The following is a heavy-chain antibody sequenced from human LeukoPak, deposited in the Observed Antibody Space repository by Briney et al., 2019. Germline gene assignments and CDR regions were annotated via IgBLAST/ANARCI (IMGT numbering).Heavy chain of an antibody. J-gene: IGHJ2*01. Sequence: PGGSLRLSCAASGFTFRDYYMHWIRQAPGKGLEWISYISDSGSDISYADSVKGRFTISRDNAKNSLSLQMNSLRAEDTAVYYCARDFPLGYCTNGVCDYWYFDLWGRGTLVTVSS. CDR1: GFTFRDYY. D-gene: IGHD2-8*01. CDR2: ISDSGSDI. CDR3: ARDFPLGYCTNGVCDYWYFDL. V-gene: IGHV3-11*04.